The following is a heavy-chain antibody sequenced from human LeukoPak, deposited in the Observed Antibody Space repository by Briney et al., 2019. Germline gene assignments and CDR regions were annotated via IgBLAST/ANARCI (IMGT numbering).Heavy chain of an antibody. Sequence: PGGSLRLSCTASGFTFSSYWMSWVRQAPGKGLEWVANIKQDGSEKDYVDSVKGRFTISRDNAKNSLYLQMNSLRAEDTAVYYCAKYCGGDCYGMDVRGQGTTVTVSS. CDR3: AKYCGGDCYGMDV. J-gene: IGHJ6*02. D-gene: IGHD2-21*01. V-gene: IGHV3-7*01. CDR2: IKQDGSEK. CDR1: GFTFSSYW.